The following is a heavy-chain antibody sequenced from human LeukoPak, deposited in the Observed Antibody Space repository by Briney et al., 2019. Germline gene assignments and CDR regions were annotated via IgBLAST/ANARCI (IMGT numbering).Heavy chain of an antibody. CDR2: INPNSGGT. Sequence: ASVKVSCKASGYTFTGYFIHWVRQAPGQGLEWMGWINPNSGGTKYKQKFQGRVTLTRDTSISTAYMDLSRLTSDDTAVYYCAREGGIEALDRWGQGTMVTVS. D-gene: IGHD2-15*01. CDR3: AREGGIEALDR. V-gene: IGHV1-2*02. J-gene: IGHJ3*02. CDR1: GYTFTGYF.